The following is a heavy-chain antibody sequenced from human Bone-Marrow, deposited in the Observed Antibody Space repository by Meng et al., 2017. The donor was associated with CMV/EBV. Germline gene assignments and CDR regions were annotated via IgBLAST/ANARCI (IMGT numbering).Heavy chain of an antibody. CDR1: GYTFTSYD. J-gene: IGHJ4*02. D-gene: IGHD3-10*01. Sequence: ASVKVSRKASGYTFTSYDINWVRQATGQGLEWMGWMNPNSGNTGYAQKFQGRVTMTRNTSISTAYMELSSLRSKDTAVYYCARGCRYPKKNGSGSYYKDYWGQGTLVTVSS. CDR2: MNPNSGNT. V-gene: IGHV1-8*01. CDR3: ARGCRYPKKNGSGSYYKDY.